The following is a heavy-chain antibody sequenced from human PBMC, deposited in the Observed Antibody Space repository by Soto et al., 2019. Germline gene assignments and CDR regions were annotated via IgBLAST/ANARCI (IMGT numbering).Heavy chain of an antibody. Sequence: ASVKVSCKAAGYTFRTYTMNWVRQAPGQRLVWMGWINAGSGNTKYSQNFQGRVSITWDTSASTSYTEQTGLKYVDTAVYYCSRGRETLGSRANDALDIWGQGTMVTVSS. CDR2: INAGSGNT. CDR3: SRGRETLGSRANDALDI. J-gene: IGHJ3*02. V-gene: IGHV1-3*01. CDR1: GYTFRTYT. D-gene: IGHD1-26*01.